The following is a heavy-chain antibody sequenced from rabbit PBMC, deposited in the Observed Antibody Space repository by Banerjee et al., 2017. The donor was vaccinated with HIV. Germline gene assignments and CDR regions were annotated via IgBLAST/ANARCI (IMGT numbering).Heavy chain of an antibody. CDR2: IDPVFGST. CDR1: GFDFRSYG. J-gene: IGHJ4*01. V-gene: IGHV1S47*01. CDR3: ARDLAAVTGWNFGL. Sequence: QEQLVESGGGLVQPGGSLKLSCKASGFDFRSYGVSWVRQAPGKGLEWIGYIDPVFGSTYYASWVNGRFTISSHNAQNTLYLQLNSLTAADTATYFCARDLAAVTGWNFGLWGPGTLVTVS. D-gene: IGHD7-1*01.